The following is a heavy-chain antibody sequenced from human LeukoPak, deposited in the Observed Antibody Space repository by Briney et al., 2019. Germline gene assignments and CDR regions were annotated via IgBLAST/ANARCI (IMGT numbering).Heavy chain of an antibody. V-gene: IGHV4-59*01. Sequence: PSETLSLTCTVSGGSISSYYWSWLRQSPGKGLEWIGYIYYSGSTNYNPSLKSRVTISVDTSKNQFSLKLSSVTAADTAVYYCARELGDYLPDYWGQGTLVTVSS. CDR1: GGSISSYY. D-gene: IGHD4-17*01. CDR3: ARELGDYLPDY. J-gene: IGHJ4*02. CDR2: IYYSGST.